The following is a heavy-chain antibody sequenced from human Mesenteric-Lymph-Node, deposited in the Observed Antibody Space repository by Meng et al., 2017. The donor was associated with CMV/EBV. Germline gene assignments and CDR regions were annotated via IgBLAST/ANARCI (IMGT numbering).Heavy chain of an antibody. V-gene: IGHV3-74*01. Sequence: GESLKISCAASGFTFSSYAMSWVRQAPGKGLVWVSRINSDGSSTSYADSVKGRFTISRDNAKNTLYLQMNSLRAEDTAVYYCARGDHYYYYGMDVWGQGTTVTVSS. J-gene: IGHJ6*02. CDR1: GFTFSSYA. CDR2: INSDGSST. CDR3: ARGDHYYYYGMDV.